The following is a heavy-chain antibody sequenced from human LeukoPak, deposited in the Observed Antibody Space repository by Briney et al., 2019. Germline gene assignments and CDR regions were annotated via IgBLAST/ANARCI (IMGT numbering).Heavy chain of an antibody. CDR3: ARGGRGYCSSTSCRTRNWFDP. CDR1: GGSISGYY. J-gene: IGHJ5*02. D-gene: IGHD2-2*01. Sequence: PSETLSLTCTVSGGSISGYYWSWIRQSPGKGLEWTGYIYYTGITAYNPSLGSRVTISVDRSNNQFSLRLTSVTAADTAVDYCARGGRGYCSSTSCRTRNWFDPWGQGTLVTVSS. V-gene: IGHV4-59*12. CDR2: IYYTGIT.